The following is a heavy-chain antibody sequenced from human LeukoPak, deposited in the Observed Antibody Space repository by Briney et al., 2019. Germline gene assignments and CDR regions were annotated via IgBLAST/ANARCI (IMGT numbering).Heavy chain of an antibody. D-gene: IGHD4-23*01. V-gene: IGHV3-48*03. J-gene: IGHJ4*02. CDR1: GFTFSSYE. Sequence: GGSLRLSCAASGFTFSSYEMNWVRQAPGKGLEWVSYISSSGSTIYYADSVKGRFTISRDNAKNSLYLQMNGLRAEDTAVYYCARDSFDYGGNVYYFDYWGQGTLVTVSS. CDR3: ARDSFDYGGNVYYFDY. CDR2: ISSSGSTI.